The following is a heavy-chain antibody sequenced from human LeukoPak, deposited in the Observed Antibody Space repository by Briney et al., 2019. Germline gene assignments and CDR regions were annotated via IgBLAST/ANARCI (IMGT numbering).Heavy chain of an antibody. CDR3: ARDTSPLCGRTYFDAFDV. CDR1: GFTLDSYW. CDR2: IRKDGSRE. Sequence: GGSLRLSCAASGFTLDSYWMTWVRQAPGKGLEWVANIRKDGSRESYVDSVKGRFTVSRDNAKNSLYLQMNSLRAEDTAVYYCARDTSPLCGRTYFDAFDVWGPGTVVTVSS. V-gene: IGHV3-7*01. D-gene: IGHD2-15*01. J-gene: IGHJ3*01.